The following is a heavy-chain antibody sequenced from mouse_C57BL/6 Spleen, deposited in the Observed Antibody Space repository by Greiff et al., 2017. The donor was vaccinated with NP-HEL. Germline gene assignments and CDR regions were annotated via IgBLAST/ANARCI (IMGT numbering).Heavy chain of an antibody. CDR3: ARNQGGLRPYWYFDV. CDR1: GFSLTSYA. CDR2: IWTGGGT. J-gene: IGHJ1*03. Sequence: QVQLKESGPGLVAPSQSLSITCTVSGFSLTSYAISWVRQPPGKGLEWLGVIWTGGGTNYNLALKSRLSISKDNSKSQVFLKMNSLQTDDTARYYCARNQGGLRPYWYFDVWGTGTTVTVSS. D-gene: IGHD2-4*01. V-gene: IGHV2-9-1*01.